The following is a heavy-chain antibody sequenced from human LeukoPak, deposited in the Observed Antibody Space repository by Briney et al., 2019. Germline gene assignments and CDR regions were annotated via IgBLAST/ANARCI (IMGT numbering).Heavy chain of an antibody. CDR1: GFTVSSNY. J-gene: IGHJ1*01. CDR2: IYSGGST. V-gene: IGHV3-53*01. CDR3: AREGYYDSSGQE. D-gene: IGHD3-22*01. Sequence: GGSLRLSCAASGFTVSSNYMSWVRQAPGKGLEWVSVIYSGGSTSYADSVKGRFTISRDNSKNTLYLQMNSLRAEGTAVYYCAREGYYDSSGQEWGQGTLVTVSS.